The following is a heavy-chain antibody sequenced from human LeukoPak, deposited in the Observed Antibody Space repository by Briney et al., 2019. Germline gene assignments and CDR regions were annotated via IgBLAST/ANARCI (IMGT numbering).Heavy chain of an antibody. V-gene: IGHV4-59*01. D-gene: IGHD3-22*01. CDR2: IYYSGST. CDR1: GGSIRSYY. Sequence: PSETLSLTCTVSGGSIRSYYWSWIRQPPGKGLEWIGYIYYSGSTNYNPSLKSRVTISVDTSKNQFSLKLSSVTAADTAVYYCARISQSSGYYYFDYWGQGTLVTVSS. J-gene: IGHJ4*02. CDR3: ARISQSSGYYYFDY.